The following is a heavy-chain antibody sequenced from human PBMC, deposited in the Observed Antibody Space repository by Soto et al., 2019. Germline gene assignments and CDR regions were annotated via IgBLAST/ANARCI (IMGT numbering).Heavy chain of an antibody. CDR3: ARDRGSGSYHWFDP. Sequence: GSVKVSCKASGYTFTGYYMHWVRQAPGQGLEWMGWINPNSGGTNYAQKFQGRVTMTRDTSISTAYMELSRLRSDDTAVYYCARDRGSGSYHWFDPWGQGTLVTVSS. D-gene: IGHD3-10*01. J-gene: IGHJ5*02. CDR1: GYTFTGYY. CDR2: INPNSGGT. V-gene: IGHV1-2*02.